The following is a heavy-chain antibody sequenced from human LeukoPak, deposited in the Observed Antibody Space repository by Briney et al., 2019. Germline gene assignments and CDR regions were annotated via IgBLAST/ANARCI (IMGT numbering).Heavy chain of an antibody. CDR1: GGSISSYY. CDR2: IYYSGST. J-gene: IGHJ5*02. Sequence: SETLSLTCTVSGGSISSYYWSWIRQPPGKGLDWIGYIYYSGSTNYNPSLKSRVTISVDTSKNQFSLKLSSVTAADTAVYYCARALYGSGSYGSWFDPWGQGTLVTVSS. CDR3: ARALYGSGSYGSWFDP. D-gene: IGHD3-10*01. V-gene: IGHV4-59*08.